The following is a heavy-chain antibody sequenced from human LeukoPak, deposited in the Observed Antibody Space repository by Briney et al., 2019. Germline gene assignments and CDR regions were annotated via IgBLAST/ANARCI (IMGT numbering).Heavy chain of an antibody. CDR1: GFSLGAYA. CDR2: INADGGRT. J-gene: IGHJ6*01. D-gene: IGHD3-3*01. V-gene: IGHV3-43*02. Sequence: GGSLRLSCVASGFSLGAYAMHWVRQARGKGLEWVSHINADGGRTYYADAVKGRFTISRDNSKDSLYLQMTGLRAEDSAVYYCATCAFYHDLDVWGRGTTVTVSS. CDR3: ATCAFYHDLDV.